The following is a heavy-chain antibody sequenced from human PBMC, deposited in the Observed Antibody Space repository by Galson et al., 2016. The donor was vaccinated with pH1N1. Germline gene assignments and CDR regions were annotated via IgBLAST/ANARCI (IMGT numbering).Heavy chain of an antibody. D-gene: IGHD2/OR15-2a*01. CDR2: ISRMFGAP. CDR3: ARDESPNIGSTYYDVFDI. CDR1: GGTFTIYA. V-gene: IGHV1-69*05. Sequence: SVKVSCKASGGTFTIYAINWVRQAPGQGLEWMGGISRMFGAPNYAHHFQDRVTITTDDSTSTAYMELMSLRAEDTAVYYCARDESPNIGSTYYDVFDIWGQGTKVTVSS. J-gene: IGHJ3*02.